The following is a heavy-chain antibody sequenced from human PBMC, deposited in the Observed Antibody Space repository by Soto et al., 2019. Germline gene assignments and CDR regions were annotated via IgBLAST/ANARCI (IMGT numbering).Heavy chain of an antibody. J-gene: IGHJ5*02. CDR1: GGPRSSANHS. CDR2: IYYSGST. Sequence: PSETLYLTCTFYGGPRSSANHSSAWIRQPPGKGLEWIGSIYYSGSTYYNPSLKSRVTISVDTSKNQFSPKLSSVTAADTAVYFCASHPSIAPRWNWFDPWGQG. CDR3: ASHPSIAPRWNWFDP. V-gene: IGHV4-39*01. D-gene: IGHD6-6*01.